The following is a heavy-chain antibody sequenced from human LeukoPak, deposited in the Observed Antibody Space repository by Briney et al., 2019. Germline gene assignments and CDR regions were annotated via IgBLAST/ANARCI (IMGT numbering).Heavy chain of an antibody. J-gene: IGHJ3*02. CDR1: GGSISSYY. Sequence: TSETLSLTCTVSGGSISSYYWSWIRQPPGKGLEWIGYIYYSGSTNYNPSLKSRVTISVDTSKNQFSLKLSSVTAVDTAVYYCAGSIVGATGGDAFDIWGQGTMVTVSS. CDR3: AGSIVGATGGDAFDI. CDR2: IYYSGST. V-gene: IGHV4-59*13. D-gene: IGHD1-26*01.